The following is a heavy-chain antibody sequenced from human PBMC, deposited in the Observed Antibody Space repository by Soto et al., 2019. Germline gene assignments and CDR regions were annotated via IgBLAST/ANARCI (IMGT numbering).Heavy chain of an antibody. CDR2: IYYSGRT. J-gene: IGHJ4*02. CDR1: GGSISSGGYF. CDR3: ASFSKEEDQTVGSWYYFDY. V-gene: IGHV4-31*03. D-gene: IGHD2-15*01. Sequence: SETLSLTCTVSGGSISSGGYFWSWVRQHPGKGLEGIGNIYYSGRTYYNPSLKSRGTISVDTSKNQFSLKLRTVTAADTAVDYCASFSKEEDQTVGSWYYFDYWGPGTPVPVSS.